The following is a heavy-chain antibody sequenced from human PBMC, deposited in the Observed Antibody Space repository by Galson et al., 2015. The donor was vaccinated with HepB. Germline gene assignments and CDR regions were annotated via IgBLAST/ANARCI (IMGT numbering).Heavy chain of an antibody. CDR3: ARDGLGGFDP. V-gene: IGHV4-59*01. Sequence: ETLSLTCTVSGGSISSYYWSWIRQPPGKGLEWIGYIYYSGSTNYNPSLKSRVTISVDTSKNQFSLKLSSVTAADTAVYYCARDGLGGFDPWGQGTLVTVSS. CDR2: IYYSGST. J-gene: IGHJ5*02. CDR1: GGSISSYY.